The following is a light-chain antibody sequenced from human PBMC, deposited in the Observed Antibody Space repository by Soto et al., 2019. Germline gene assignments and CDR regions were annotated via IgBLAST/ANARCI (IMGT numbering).Light chain of an antibody. CDR2: KAS. V-gene: IGKV1-5*03. J-gene: IGKJ1*01. CDR3: QQYNSYSRT. Sequence: DIQLTQSPSTLSASVGDRVTLTCLASQSISSWLAWYQQKPGKAPKLLIYKASSLESGVPSRFSGSGSGTEFTLTISSLQPDDFATYYCQQYNSYSRTFGQGTKVDIK. CDR1: QSISSW.